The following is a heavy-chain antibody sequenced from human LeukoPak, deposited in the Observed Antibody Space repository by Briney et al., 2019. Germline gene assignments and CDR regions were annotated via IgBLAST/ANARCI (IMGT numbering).Heavy chain of an antibody. CDR1: GGTFSSYA. CDR2: IIPIFGTA. J-gene: IGHJ5*02. D-gene: IGHD3-3*01. CDR3: ARGSTDFWSGYYTRWFDP. Sequence: SVKVSCKASGGTFSSYAISWVRQAPGQGLEWMGGIIPIFGTANYAQKFQGRVTITADESTSTAYMELSSLRSEDTAVYYCARGSTDFWSGYYTRWFDPWGQGTLVTVSS. V-gene: IGHV1-69*01.